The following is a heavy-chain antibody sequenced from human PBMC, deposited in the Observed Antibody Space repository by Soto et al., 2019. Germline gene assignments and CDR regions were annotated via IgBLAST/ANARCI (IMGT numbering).Heavy chain of an antibody. CDR1: GFSFSTFG. D-gene: IGHD6-13*01. V-gene: IGHV3-30*18. CDR2: ISYDASNK. CDR3: AKGGRGSSSWLDYYYYGMDV. J-gene: IGHJ6*02. Sequence: GGSLRLSWAASGFSFSTFGMHGVRQAPGKGLEWVAVISYDASNKFYADSVKGRFTISRDNSKNTRYLQMNSLRAEDTAVYYCAKGGRGSSSWLDYYYYGMDVWGQGTTVTVSS.